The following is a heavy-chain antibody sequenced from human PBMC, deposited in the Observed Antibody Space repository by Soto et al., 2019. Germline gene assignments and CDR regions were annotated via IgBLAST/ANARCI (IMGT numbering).Heavy chain of an antibody. CDR1: GFTFGDYA. Sequence: GGALRLSCTASGFTFGDYAMSWFRQAPGKGVEGGGFIRSKGDGGRTEYAASVKGRFTISRDDSKSIAYLQMNSLKTEDTAVYYCTRDRPIDYWGQGTLVTVSS. J-gene: IGHJ4*02. V-gene: IGHV3-49*03. CDR2: IRSKGDGGRT. CDR3: TRDRPIDY.